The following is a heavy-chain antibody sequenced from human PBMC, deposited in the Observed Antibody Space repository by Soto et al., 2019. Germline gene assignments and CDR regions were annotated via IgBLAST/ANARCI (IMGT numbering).Heavy chain of an antibody. Sequence: EVQLVESGGGLVKPGGSPRLSCAASGFIFSHAWFHWVRQPPGKGLELVGRVKNNGGATDYAPSVKGRFIISRDDSKDMVYLQMSSLRTEDTAIYYCAADLGPPYDSNNWFDPWGQGTLVTVSS. CDR2: VKNNGGAT. CDR3: AADLGPPYDSNNWFDP. D-gene: IGHD2-21*01. V-gene: IGHV3-15*07. J-gene: IGHJ5*02. CDR1: GFIFSHAW.